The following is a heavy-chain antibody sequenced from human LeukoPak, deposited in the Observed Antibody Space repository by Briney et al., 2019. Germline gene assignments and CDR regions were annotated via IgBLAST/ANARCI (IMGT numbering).Heavy chain of an antibody. J-gene: IGHJ4*02. Sequence: GGSLRLSCAASGLTFSSYAMNWVRLSAGKGLEWVSAVTDNGNTTYYADSVQGRFTISRDNSKNTLYLQMNSLGVEDTAVYYCATLRLSDHFDYWGQGTLVTVSS. CDR3: ATLRLSDHFDY. D-gene: IGHD2-15*01. CDR1: GLTFSSYA. V-gene: IGHV3-23*05. CDR2: VTDNGNTT.